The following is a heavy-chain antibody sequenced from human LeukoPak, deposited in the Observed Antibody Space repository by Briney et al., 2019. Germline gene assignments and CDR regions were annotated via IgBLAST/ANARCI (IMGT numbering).Heavy chain of an antibody. CDR3: ARDRWCGELFLYYYYGMDV. Sequence: ASVKVSCKASGYTFTSYDINWVRQATGQGLEWRGWMNPNSGNTGYAQKFQGRVTMTRNTSISTAYMELSSLRSEDTAVYYCARDRWCGELFLYYYYGMDVWGQGTTVTVSS. CDR2: MNPNSGNT. D-gene: IGHD3-10*01. J-gene: IGHJ6*02. CDR1: GYTFTSYD. V-gene: IGHV1-8*01.